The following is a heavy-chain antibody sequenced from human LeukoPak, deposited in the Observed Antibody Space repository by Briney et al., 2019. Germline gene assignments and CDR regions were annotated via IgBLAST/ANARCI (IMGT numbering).Heavy chain of an antibody. D-gene: IGHD5-18*01. CDR1: GFTFSSYG. Sequence: HTGGSLRLSCAASGFTFSSYGMHWVRQAPGKGLEWVAVIWSDGSNKSYADSVKGRFTISRDNSKNTLYLQMNSLRAEDTAVYYCASEAYSYAKPQGYWGQGTLVTVSS. CDR3: ASEAYSYAKPQGY. CDR2: IWSDGSNK. J-gene: IGHJ4*02. V-gene: IGHV3-33*01.